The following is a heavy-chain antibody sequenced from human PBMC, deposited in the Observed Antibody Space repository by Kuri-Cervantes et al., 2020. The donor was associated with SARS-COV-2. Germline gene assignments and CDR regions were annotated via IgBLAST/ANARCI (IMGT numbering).Heavy chain of an antibody. CDR1: GYIFTGYY. CDR2: SNPDSGCT. D-gene: IGHD3-22*01. J-gene: IGHJ3*02. CDR3: ACYTPFRPQVVISPGGAFDN. Sequence: ASVKVSCKASGYIFTGYYMHWVRQAPGQGLEWMGWSNPDSGCTNYAQKFQGWVTMTRDTSISTVYMELSRLRADDTAVYYCACYTPFRPQVVISPGGAFDNWGQGTMVTVSS. V-gene: IGHV1-2*04.